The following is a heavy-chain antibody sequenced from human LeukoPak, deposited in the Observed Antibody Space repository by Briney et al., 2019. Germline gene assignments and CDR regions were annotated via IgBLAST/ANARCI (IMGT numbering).Heavy chain of an antibody. CDR3: AKTSSSWYGHLDY. V-gene: IGHV3-23*01. J-gene: IGHJ4*02. CDR1: GFTFSSYA. Sequence: GGSLRLSCAASGFTFSSYAMSWVRQAPGKGLEWVSAISGSGGNTYYADSVKGRFTISRDTSKNTLYLQMDSLRAEDTAVYHCAKTSSSWYGHLDYWGQGALVTVSP. CDR2: ISGSGGNT. D-gene: IGHD6-13*01.